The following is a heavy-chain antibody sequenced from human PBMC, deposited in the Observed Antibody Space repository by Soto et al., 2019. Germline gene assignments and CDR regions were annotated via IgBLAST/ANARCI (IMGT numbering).Heavy chain of an antibody. D-gene: IGHD3-10*01. CDR2: ISAGGGST. Sequence: EVQLLESGGGLVQPGGSLRLSCAASGFTFSSYAMSWVRQAPGKGLEWVSAISAGGGSTYYADSVKGRFTISRDNYMNTLFLQMNSLRAEDTAPYYCAKVHSSETYFVDYWGQGTLVTVSS. CDR1: GFTFSSYA. J-gene: IGHJ4*02. V-gene: IGHV3-23*01. CDR3: AKVHSSETYFVDY.